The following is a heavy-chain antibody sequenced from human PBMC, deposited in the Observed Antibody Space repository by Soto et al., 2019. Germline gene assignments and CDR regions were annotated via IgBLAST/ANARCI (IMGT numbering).Heavy chain of an antibody. CDR1: GFTFSSYA. J-gene: IGHJ2*01. D-gene: IGHD4-17*01. Sequence: GSLRLSCAASGFTFSSYAMSWVRQAPGEGLEWVSAISGSGGSTYYADSVKGRFTISRDNSKNTLYLQMNSLRAEDTAVYYCAKDSETTVTTVWYFDLWGRGTLVTVSS. CDR3: AKDSETTVTTVWYFDL. CDR2: ISGSGGST. V-gene: IGHV3-23*01.